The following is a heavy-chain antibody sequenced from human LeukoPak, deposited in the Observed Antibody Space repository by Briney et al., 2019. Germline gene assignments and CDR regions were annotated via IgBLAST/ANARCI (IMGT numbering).Heavy chain of an antibody. V-gene: IGHV4-59*01. CDR2: THYAGNN. CDR3: ARWSSSWMAYDC. Sequence: PSETLSLTCEVSGDSINLYYWNWIRRPPGKALEWIGYTHYAGNNKYNPSLKSRVSMSVDVPKKQLTLKLSSVTAADTAVYYCARWSSSWMAYDCWGQGTLVSVSS. J-gene: IGHJ4*02. CDR1: GDSINLYY. D-gene: IGHD6-13*01.